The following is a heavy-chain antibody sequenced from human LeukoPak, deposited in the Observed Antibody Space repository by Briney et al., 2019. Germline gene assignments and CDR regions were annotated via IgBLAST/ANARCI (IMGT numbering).Heavy chain of an antibody. Sequence: PGRSLRLSCAASGFTFSSYAMHWVRQAPGKGLEWVAVISYDGSNKYYADSVKGRFTISRDNSKNTLYLQMNSLRAEDTAVYYCARTPLSQGQDAFDIWGQGTMVTVSS. CDR3: ARTPLSQGQDAFDI. CDR1: GFTFSSYA. CDR2: ISYDGSNK. J-gene: IGHJ3*02. V-gene: IGHV3-30-3*01.